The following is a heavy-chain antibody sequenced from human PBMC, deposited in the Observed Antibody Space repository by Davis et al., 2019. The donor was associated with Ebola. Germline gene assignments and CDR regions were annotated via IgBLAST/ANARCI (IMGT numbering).Heavy chain of an antibody. CDR1: GFTFSSHR. J-gene: IGHJ4*02. V-gene: IGHV3-21*01. CDR2: ISSTSSYM. Sequence: GGSLRLSCAASGFTFSSHRIHWVRQAPGKGLEWVSSISSTSSYMEYRDSVKGRFTISRDNAKNSLYLQMNSLRAEDTAIYYCATGVTLDYWGRGTLVTVSS. CDR3: ATGVTLDY.